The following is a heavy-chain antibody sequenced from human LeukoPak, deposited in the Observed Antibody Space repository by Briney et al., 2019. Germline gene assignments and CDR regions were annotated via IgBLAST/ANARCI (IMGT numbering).Heavy chain of an antibody. CDR3: ARIRGENPGHCSGGSCYSDY. CDR2: INHSGST. V-gene: IGHV4-34*01. CDR1: GGSFSGYY. Sequence: TSETLSLTCAVYGGSFSGYYWSWIRQPPGKGLEWIGEINHSGSTNYNPSLKSRVTISVDTSKNQFSLKLSSVTAAGTAVYYCARIRGENPGHCSGGSCYSDYWGQGTLVTVSS. D-gene: IGHD2-15*01. J-gene: IGHJ4*02.